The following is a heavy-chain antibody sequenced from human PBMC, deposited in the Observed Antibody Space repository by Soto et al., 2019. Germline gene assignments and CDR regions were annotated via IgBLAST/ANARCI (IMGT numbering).Heavy chain of an antibody. D-gene: IGHD6-13*01. V-gene: IGHV2-70*01. CDR1: GFSLSTSEMS. CDR2: IDGDDDK. Sequence: SGPTLVNPTQTLTLTCTFSGFSLSTSEMSVSWIRQPPGKALEWLALIDGDDDKYYSTSLKTRLTISKDTSKNQVVLTMTNMDPVDTATYYCARATSYTSSWPSNWFDPWGQGTLVTV. J-gene: IGHJ5*02. CDR3: ARATSYTSSWPSNWFDP.